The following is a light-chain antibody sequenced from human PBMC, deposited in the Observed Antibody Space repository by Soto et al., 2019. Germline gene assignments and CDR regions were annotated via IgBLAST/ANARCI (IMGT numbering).Light chain of an antibody. V-gene: IGKV3-15*01. CDR3: QQFSQWPPWT. CDR2: GAT. CDR1: QSISSN. J-gene: IGKJ1*01. Sequence: EIVMTQSPDTLSVGPGEVATISCRASQSISSNLAWYQQKPGQAPRLLIYGATTRATGVPARFTGSGSGTQFTLTISNLQSEDLAVYFCQQFSQWPPWTFGQGTKVDI.